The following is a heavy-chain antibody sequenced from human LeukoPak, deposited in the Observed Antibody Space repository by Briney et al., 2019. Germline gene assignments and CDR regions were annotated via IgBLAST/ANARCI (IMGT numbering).Heavy chain of an antibody. J-gene: IGHJ4*02. CDR2: ISGSGGTT. V-gene: IGHV3-23*01. CDR1: GFTFSSYA. CDR3: AKASYYYDSSGYYRLGYFNY. Sequence: VASLRLSCAASGFTFSSYAMSWVRQAPGKGLEWVSGISGSGGTTYYADSVKGRFTISRDNSKNTLYLQMNTLRAEDTAVYYCAKASYYYDSSGYYRLGYFNYWGQGTLVTVSP. D-gene: IGHD3-22*01.